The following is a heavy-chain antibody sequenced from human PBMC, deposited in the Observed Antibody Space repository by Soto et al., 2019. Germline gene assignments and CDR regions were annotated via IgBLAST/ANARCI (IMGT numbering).Heavy chain of an antibody. CDR3: ARASSADRGYTGCFDP. CDR2: ICGTEST. J-gene: IGHJ5*02. CDR1: GDSINNYC. V-gene: IGHV4-4*08. D-gene: IGHD5-12*01. Sequence: PSETLSLTCSVSGDSINNYCWSWIRQSPGKGLEWIGYICGTESTQYNPSLKSRVTISADTSKNHFSLKLNSVTAEDTAIYYCARASSADRGYTGCFDPWGQGTLVTVSS.